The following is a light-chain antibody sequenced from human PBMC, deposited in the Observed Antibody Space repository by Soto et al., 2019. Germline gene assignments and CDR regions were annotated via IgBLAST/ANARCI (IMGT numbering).Light chain of an antibody. CDR3: QQNDSSPSWT. J-gene: IGKJ1*01. Sequence: EIVLTQSPGTLSLSPGERATLSCRASESVSSRYLAWYQQKPGQAPRLLIYGTSSRATGISDRLRGSGSGTDFTLTISRLEPEDVAVYYCQQNDSSPSWTFGQGTKVDIK. CDR2: GTS. CDR1: ESVSSRY. V-gene: IGKV3-20*01.